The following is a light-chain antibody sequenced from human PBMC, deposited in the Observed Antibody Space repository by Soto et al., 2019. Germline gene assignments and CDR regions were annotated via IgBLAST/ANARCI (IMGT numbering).Light chain of an antibody. CDR1: SSDVGLYDY. V-gene: IGLV2-14*01. CDR3: CSYTSSDTYV. Sequence: SVLTQPASVSGSPGQSIIISCTGTSSDVGLYDYVSWYQQYPGKAPKLIIYEVSNRPSGISNRFSGSKSGHTASLTISRLQSEDEADYYCCSYTSSDTYVFGTGTKVTVL. CDR2: EVS. J-gene: IGLJ1*01.